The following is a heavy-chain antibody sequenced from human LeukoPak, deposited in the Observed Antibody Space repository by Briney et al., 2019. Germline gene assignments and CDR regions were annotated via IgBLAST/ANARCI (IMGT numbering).Heavy chain of an antibody. Sequence: ASVTVSFTASGYTFTVYYMHWVRQAHGQGLEWMGWINPNSGGTNYADSVKGRFTISRDNSKNSLYLQMNSLRTEDTALYYCAYSSIAARHAFDIWGQGTMVTVSS. V-gene: IGHV1-2*02. D-gene: IGHD6-6*01. CDR3: AYSSIAARHAFDI. CDR2: INPNSGGT. J-gene: IGHJ3*02. CDR1: GYTFTVYY.